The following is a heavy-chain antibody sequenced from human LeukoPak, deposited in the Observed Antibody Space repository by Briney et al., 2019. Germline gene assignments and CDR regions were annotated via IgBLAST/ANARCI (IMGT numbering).Heavy chain of an antibody. Sequence: SETLSLTCTVSGGSISSYYWSWIRQPAGKGLEWIGRIYTSGSTNYNPSLKSRVTMSVDTSKNQFSLKLSSVTAADTAVYYCARDALGIAAAGTPAFDIWGQGTMVTVSS. CDR3: ARDALGIAAAGTPAFDI. J-gene: IGHJ3*02. CDR1: GGSISSYY. D-gene: IGHD6-13*01. CDR2: IYTSGST. V-gene: IGHV4-4*07.